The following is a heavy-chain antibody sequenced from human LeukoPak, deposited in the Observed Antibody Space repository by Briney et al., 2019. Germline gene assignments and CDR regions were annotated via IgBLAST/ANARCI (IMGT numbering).Heavy chain of an antibody. J-gene: IGHJ4*02. CDR1: GYTFTIYN. D-gene: IGHD7-27*01. CDR3: ARGPPNWGFDY. V-gene: IGHV1-8*01. CDR2: MDTNSGNT. Sequence: ASVKVSCKASGYTFTIYNFNWVRQATGQGLEWMGWMDTNSGNTGYAQKFQGRVTMTRNTSINTAYMELSSLKSDDTAVYYCARGPPNWGFDYWVQGTQVTVSS.